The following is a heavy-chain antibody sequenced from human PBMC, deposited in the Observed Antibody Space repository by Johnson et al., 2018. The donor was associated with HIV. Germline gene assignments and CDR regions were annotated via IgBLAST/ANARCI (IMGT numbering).Heavy chain of an antibody. J-gene: IGHJ3*02. D-gene: IGHD2-15*01. CDR2: ISSSSNNI. CDR1: GFSFSDYY. V-gene: IGHV3-11*04. CDR3: AREGGRDAFDI. Sequence: QVQLVESGGGLVKPGGSLRLSCAASGFSFSDYYLSWIRQAPGKGLEWISYISSSSNNIYYADSVKGRFTISRDNSKNTLYPQMNILRAEDTAVYYCAREGGRDAFDIWGQGTMVTVSS.